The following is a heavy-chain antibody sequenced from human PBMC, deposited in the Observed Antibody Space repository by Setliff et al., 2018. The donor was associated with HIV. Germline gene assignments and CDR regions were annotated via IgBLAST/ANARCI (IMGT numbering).Heavy chain of an antibody. J-gene: IGHJ3*02. CDR3: ARGGYGGNFDASDI. V-gene: IGHV4-38-2*01. Sequence: SETLSLTCAVSGYSISSGYYWGWIRQPPGKGLEWIGSIYHSGSTYYNPSLKSRVTISVDTSKNQFSLKLSSVTAADTAVYYCARGGYGGNFDASDIWGQGTMVTVSS. CDR1: GYSISSGYY. CDR2: IYHSGST. D-gene: IGHD4-17*01.